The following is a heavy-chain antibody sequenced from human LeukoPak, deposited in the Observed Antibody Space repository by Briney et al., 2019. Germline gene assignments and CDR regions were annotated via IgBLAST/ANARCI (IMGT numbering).Heavy chain of an antibody. Sequence: TSSETLSLTCTVSGVSISSYYWSWLRQPAGKGLEWIGRIYSSGSTNYNPSLKSRVTMSVDTSKKQFSLKLVSVTAADTAVYYCAREVWFGGLRYFDYWGQGTLVTVSS. CDR2: IYSSGST. D-gene: IGHD3-10*01. J-gene: IGHJ4*02. CDR3: AREVWFGGLRYFDY. V-gene: IGHV4-4*07. CDR1: GVSISSYY.